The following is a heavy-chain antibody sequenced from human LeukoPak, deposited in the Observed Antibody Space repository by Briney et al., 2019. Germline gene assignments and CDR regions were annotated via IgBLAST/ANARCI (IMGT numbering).Heavy chain of an antibody. J-gene: IGHJ4*02. V-gene: IGHV3-33*01. CDR3: ATEHDY. Sequence: GGSLRLSCAASGFTFSTYGMHWVRQAPGMGLEWVAVIWYDGSNKYYADSVKGRFTISRDNSKNTLYLQMNSLRAEDTAVYYCATEHDYWGQGTLVTVSS. CDR1: GFTFSTYG. CDR2: IWYDGSNK. D-gene: IGHD1/OR15-1a*01.